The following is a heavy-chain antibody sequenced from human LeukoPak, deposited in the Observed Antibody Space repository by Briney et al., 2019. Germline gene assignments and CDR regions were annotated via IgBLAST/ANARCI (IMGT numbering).Heavy chain of an antibody. CDR1: GFTVSSLF. D-gene: IGHD5-24*01. CDR2: ITGGGGT. V-gene: IGHV3-53*01. J-gene: IGHJ4*02. CDR3: ARGRSTTTIFDY. Sequence: PGGSLRLSCAASGFTVSSLFMSWVRQAPGKGLQFVSLITGGGGTQYADSVEGRFTISRDNSKNTLFLQMNSLRVEDTAVYYFARGRSTTTIFDYWGQGTLVTVSS.